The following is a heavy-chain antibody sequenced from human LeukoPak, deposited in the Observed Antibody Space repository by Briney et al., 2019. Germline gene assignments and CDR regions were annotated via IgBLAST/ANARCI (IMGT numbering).Heavy chain of an antibody. CDR2: IKEDGTET. D-gene: IGHD5-24*01. CDR3: AKEGRSLQTY. Sequence: PGGSLRLSCAASGFTFSSYAMSWVRLAPGKGLEWVANIKEDGTETYYVDSVKGRFTISRGNAKNSLYLQMNSLRVEDTAVYYCAKEGRSLQTYWGQGTLVTVSS. J-gene: IGHJ4*02. V-gene: IGHV3-7*03. CDR1: GFTFSSYA.